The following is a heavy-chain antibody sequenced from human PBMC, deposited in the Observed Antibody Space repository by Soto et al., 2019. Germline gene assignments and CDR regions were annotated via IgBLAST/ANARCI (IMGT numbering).Heavy chain of an antibody. CDR3: ARDPTGSGGYTDY. CDR1: GFTFSSYG. J-gene: IGHJ4*02. D-gene: IGHD3-22*01. CDR2: IWYGGSNK. V-gene: IGHV3-33*01. Sequence: GGSLRLSCAASGFTFSSYGMHWVRQAPGKGLEWVAVIWYGGSNKYYSDSVKGRFTLSRDNSTNTLYLQMTSLRAEDTAVYYCARDPTGSGGYTDYWGQGTLVTVSS.